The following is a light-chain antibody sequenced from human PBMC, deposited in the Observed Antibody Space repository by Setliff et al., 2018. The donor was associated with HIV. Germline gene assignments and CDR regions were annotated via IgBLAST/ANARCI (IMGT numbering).Light chain of an antibody. CDR2: DVS. J-gene: IGLJ1*01. CDR1: SSDVGAYNY. CDR3: SSYTSSTPLYV. V-gene: IGLV2-8*01. Sequence: QSALTQPPSASGSPGQSVTISCTGTSSDVGAYNYVSWYQKHPGKAPKLMIFDVSKRPSGVPDRFSGSKSGNTASLTVSGLQAEDEADYYCSSYTSSTPLYVFGNGTKVT.